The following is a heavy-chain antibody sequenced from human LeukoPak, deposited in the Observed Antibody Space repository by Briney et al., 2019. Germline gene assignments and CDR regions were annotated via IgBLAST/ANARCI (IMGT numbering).Heavy chain of an antibody. J-gene: IGHJ4*02. CDR3: ARGGWYFDY. Sequence: QAGGSLRLSCAASGFTVSSNYITWVRQAPGKGLEWVAYIKQDGSEKYYVDSVKGRFTISRDNSKNSLYLQMNSLRAEDTAVYYCARGGWYFDYWGQGTLVTVSS. D-gene: IGHD6-19*01. V-gene: IGHV3-7*04. CDR2: IKQDGSEK. CDR1: GFTVSSNY.